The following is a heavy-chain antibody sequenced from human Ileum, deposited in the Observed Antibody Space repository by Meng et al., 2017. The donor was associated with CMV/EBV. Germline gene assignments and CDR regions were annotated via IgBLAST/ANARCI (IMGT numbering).Heavy chain of an antibody. CDR3: ASNGYFSLDY. D-gene: IGHD3-22*01. CDR1: GGSFKSHDW. V-gene: IGHV4-4*02. Sequence: LTCSVSGGSFKSHDWWSWVRRPPGKGLEWIGETKHSGTAPYNPSLKSRVTMSLDESKNDFSLRLTSVTAADTAVYYCASNGYFSLDYWSQGTLVTVSS. CDR2: TKHSGTA. J-gene: IGHJ4*02.